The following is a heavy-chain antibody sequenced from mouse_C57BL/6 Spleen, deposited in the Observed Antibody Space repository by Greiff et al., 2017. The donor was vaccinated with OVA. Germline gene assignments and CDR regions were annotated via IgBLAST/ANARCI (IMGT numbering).Heavy chain of an antibody. CDR3: ARTHSPARLYLYFDV. J-gene: IGHJ1*03. V-gene: IGHV1-64*01. CDR2: IHPNSGST. CDR1: GYTFTSYW. Sequence: QVQLQQPGAELVKPGASVKLSCKASGYTFTSYWMHWVKQRPGQGLEWIGMIHPNSGSTNYNEKFKSKATLTVDKSSSTAYMQLSSLTSEDSAVYYCARTHSPARLYLYFDVWGTGTTVTVSS.